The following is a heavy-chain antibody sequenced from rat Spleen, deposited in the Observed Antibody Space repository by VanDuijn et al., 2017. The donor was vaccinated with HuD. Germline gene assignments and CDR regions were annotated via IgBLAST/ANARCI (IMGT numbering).Heavy chain of an antibody. CDR1: GFSLTSKA. CDR3: ARSAKYYYDGSYYYVHFDY. CDR2: MRYDGGT. J-gene: IGHJ2*01. D-gene: IGHD1-12*02. Sequence: QVQLKESGPGLMQPSQTLSLTCTVSGFSLTSKAVGWVRQPLGKGLEWMGIMRYDGGTDYDSALKSRLTISRDTSKSQVLLKMNNLQTEDTAMYFCARSAKYYYDGSYYYVHFDYWGQGVMVTVSS. V-gene: IGHV2-16*01.